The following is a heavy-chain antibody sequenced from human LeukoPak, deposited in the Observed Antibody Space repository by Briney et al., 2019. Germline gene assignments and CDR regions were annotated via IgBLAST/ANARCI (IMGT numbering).Heavy chain of an antibody. D-gene: IGHD3-22*01. CDR2: IYYSGST. CDR3: ARNYYDSSGFDY. J-gene: IGHJ4*02. V-gene: IGHV4-30-4*07. Sequence: SETLSLTCAVSGGSISSGGYSWSWIRQPPGKGLEWIGYIYYSGSTYYNPSLKSRVTISVDTSKNQFSLKLSSVTAADTAVYYCARNYYDSSGFDYWGQGTLVTVSS. CDR1: GGSISSGGYS.